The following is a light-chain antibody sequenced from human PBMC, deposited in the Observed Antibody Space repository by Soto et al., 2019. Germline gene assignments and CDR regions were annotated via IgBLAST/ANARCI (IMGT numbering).Light chain of an antibody. CDR3: QQYESLPYT. CDR2: DAS. Sequence: DIQMTQSPSSLSASVGDRVTITCRASQDISDYLTWSQQKPGKAPKVLIYDASHLETGVPSRFSGSGSGTDFTFTINSLQPEDIATYYCQQYESLPYTFGQGTKLEIK. V-gene: IGKV1-33*01. J-gene: IGKJ2*01. CDR1: QDISDY.